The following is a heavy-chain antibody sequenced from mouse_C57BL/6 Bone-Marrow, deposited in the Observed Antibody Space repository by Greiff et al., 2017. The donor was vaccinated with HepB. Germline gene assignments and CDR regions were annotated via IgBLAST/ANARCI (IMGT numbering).Heavy chain of an antibody. CDR3: VRHRDYYGSSYAYFDV. Sequence: VKDRFTISRDDSESMLYLQMNNLKTEDTAMYYCVRHRDYYGSSYAYFDVWGTGTTVTVSS. D-gene: IGHD1-1*01. V-gene: IGHV10-1*01. J-gene: IGHJ1*03.